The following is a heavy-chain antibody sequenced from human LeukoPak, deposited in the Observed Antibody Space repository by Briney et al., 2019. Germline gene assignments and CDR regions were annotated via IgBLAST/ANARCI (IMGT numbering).Heavy chain of an antibody. V-gene: IGHV3-7*01. D-gene: IGHD5-24*01. CDR2: INQDGSEK. CDR1: GLTFRSFW. J-gene: IGHJ4*02. CDR3: ARERDGRFFDY. Sequence: GGSLRLSCAVSGLTFRSFWMSWVRQAPGKGLEWVANINQDGSEKYFVDSVKGRFTIPRDNSKNSLHLQMNTLRAEDTALYYCARERDGRFFDYWGQGTLVTVSS.